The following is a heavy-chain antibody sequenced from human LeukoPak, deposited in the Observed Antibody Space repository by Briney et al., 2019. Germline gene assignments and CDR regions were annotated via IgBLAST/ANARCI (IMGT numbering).Heavy chain of an antibody. D-gene: IGHD2-2*01. V-gene: IGHV1-69*04. CDR3: ARDDCSSTSCYYAV. CDR1: GGTFSSYA. CDR2: IIPIPGIA. Sequence: SVKVSCKASGGTFSSYAISWVRQAPGQGLEWMGRIIPIPGIANYAQKFQGRVTITADKSTSTAYMELSSLRSEDTAVYYCARDDCSSTSCYYAVWGQGTLVTVSS. J-gene: IGHJ4*02.